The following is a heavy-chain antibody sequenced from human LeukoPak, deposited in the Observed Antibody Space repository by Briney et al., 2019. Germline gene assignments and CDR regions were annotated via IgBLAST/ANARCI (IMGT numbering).Heavy chain of an antibody. D-gene: IGHD3-3*01. CDR3: ARDTDYDFWSGYYSGEGHAFDI. CDR1: GFTFSSYA. V-gene: IGHV3-64*01. CDR2: ISSNGGST. Sequence: GGSLRLSCAASGFTFSSYAMHWVRQAPGKGLEYVSAISSNGGSTYYANSVKGRFTISRDNSKNTLYLQMGSLRAEDMAVHYCARDTDYDFWSGYYSGEGHAFDIWGQGTMVTVSS. J-gene: IGHJ3*02.